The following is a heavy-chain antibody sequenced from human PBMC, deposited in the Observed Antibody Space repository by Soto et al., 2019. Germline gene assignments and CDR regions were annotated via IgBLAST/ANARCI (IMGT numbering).Heavy chain of an antibody. D-gene: IGHD3-3*01. J-gene: IGHJ6*02. V-gene: IGHV3-30-3*01. CDR2: ISYDGSNK. Sequence: GGSLSLSCAASGFTFSSYAMHWVRQAPGKGLEWVAVISYDGSNKYYADSVKGRFTISRDNSKNTLYLQMNSLRAEDTAVYYCARDLGEVLRFLEWLFWMDVWGQGTTVTVSS. CDR1: GFTFSSYA. CDR3: ARDLGEVLRFLEWLFWMDV.